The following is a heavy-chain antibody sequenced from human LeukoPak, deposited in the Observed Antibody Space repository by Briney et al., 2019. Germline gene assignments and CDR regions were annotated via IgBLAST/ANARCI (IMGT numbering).Heavy chain of an antibody. CDR3: ARDRFRSSGSGAFDY. J-gene: IGHJ4*02. CDR1: GFTFSSYS. V-gene: IGHV3-21*01. D-gene: IGHD3-22*01. CDR2: ISSSSSYI. Sequence: AGGSLRLSCAASGFTFSSYSMNWVRQAPGKGLEWVSSISSSSSYIYYADSVKGRFTISRDNAKNSLYLQMNSLRAEDTAVYYCARDRFRSSGSGAFDYWGQGTLVTVSS.